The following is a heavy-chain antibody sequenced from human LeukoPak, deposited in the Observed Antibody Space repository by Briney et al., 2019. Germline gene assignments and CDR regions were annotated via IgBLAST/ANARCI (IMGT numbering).Heavy chain of an antibody. J-gene: IGHJ4*02. CDR2: IYYSGST. V-gene: IGHV4-59*01. CDR3: ARGAWFGDFDY. CDR1: GGSISSYY. D-gene: IGHD3-10*01. Sequence: PSETLSLTCTVSGGSISSYYWSWIRQPPGKGLEWIGYIYYSGSTNYNPSLKSRVTISVDTSKNQFSLKLSSVTAADTAVYYCARGAWFGDFDYWGQGTLVTVSS.